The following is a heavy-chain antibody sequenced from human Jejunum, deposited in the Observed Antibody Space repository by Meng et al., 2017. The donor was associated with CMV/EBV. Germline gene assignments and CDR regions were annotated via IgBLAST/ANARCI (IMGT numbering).Heavy chain of an antibody. D-gene: IGHD3-10*01. CDR2: IIDSDCS. CDR1: GSIRDYY. CDR3: ARVDYSGSGSYFNWFDP. J-gene: IGHJ5*02. V-gene: IGHV4-59*01. Sequence: GSIRDYYWSWIRQPPGKGLEWIGYIIDSDCSNENPSLQSQVTMSIDTSKNQFSRRLSSVTAADTAVYYCARVDYSGSGSYFNWFDPWGQGTLVTVSS.